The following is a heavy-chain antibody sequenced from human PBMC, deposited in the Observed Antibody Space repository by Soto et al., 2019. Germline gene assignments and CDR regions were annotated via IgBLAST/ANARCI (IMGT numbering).Heavy chain of an antibody. V-gene: IGHV3-30*18. J-gene: IGHJ6*01. CDR3: VKVVCTTCRVFYYGLDG. CDR1: GFTFSSYG. CDR2: ISYDEDTK. Sequence: QVQLVESGGGVVQPGGSLRLSCAASGFTFSSYGMYWVRHAPGKGLEWVAIISYDEDTKYYADSVKGRFTISRDNSKNTLYLQRNGPRAEDSAVSYWVKVVCTTCRVFYYGLDGGGQGTTVAVSS. D-gene: IGHD2-2*01.